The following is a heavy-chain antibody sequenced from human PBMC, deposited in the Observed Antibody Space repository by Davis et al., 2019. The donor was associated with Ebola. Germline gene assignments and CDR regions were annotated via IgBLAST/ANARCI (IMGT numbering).Heavy chain of an antibody. D-gene: IGHD2-21*01. Sequence: PSETLSLTCTVSGGSISSYYWSWIRQPPGKGLEWIGYIYYSGSTNYNPSLKSRVTISVDTSKNQFSLKLSSVTAADTAVYYCARGLIVGGPFDYWGQGTLVTVSS. CDR1: GGSISSYY. V-gene: IGHV4-59*01. CDR2: IYYSGST. CDR3: ARGLIVGGPFDY. J-gene: IGHJ4*02.